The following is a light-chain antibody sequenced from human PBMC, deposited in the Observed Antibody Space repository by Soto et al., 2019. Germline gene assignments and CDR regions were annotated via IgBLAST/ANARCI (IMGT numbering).Light chain of an antibody. V-gene: IGKV3-20*01. CDR2: GVS. CDR3: RQYGISPPT. J-gene: IGKJ1*01. Sequence: EVVLTQSPGTLSLSPGERATLSCRASQSVSGSDLAWYQQKPGQAPRLLISGVSNRATGTPDRFSGSGSGTDFTLTISSLEPEEFAVFYCRQYGISPPTFGPGTKVDIK. CDR1: QSVSGSD.